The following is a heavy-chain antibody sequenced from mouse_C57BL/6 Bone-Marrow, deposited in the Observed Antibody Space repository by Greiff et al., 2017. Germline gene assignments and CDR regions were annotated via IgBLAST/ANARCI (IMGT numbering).Heavy chain of an antibody. V-gene: IGHV1-54*01. J-gene: IGHJ4*01. D-gene: IGHD2-4*01. CDR1: GYAFTTYL. CDR3: SSGGDYDNYAMDY. CDR2: INPGSGGT. Sequence: QVQLQQSGAELVRPGTSVKVSCKASGYAFTTYLIEWVKQRPGQGLEWIGVINPGSGGTNYNEQFKGKATLTADKSSSTAYMRLSSLTAEDSADYVCSSGGDYDNYAMDYWGQGTSVTVSS.